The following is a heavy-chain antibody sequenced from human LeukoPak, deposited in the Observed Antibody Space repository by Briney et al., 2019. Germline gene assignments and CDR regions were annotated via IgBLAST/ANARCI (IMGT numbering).Heavy chain of an antibody. Sequence: TGGSLRLSCAASGFTFSNYWMSWVRQAPGKGLEWVANIKQDESEKFYVDSVKGRFTISRDNAKNSLYLQMNSLRTEDTAVYYCARGPSGGQFEYGGQGTLLTFSS. CDR3: ARGPSGGQFEY. V-gene: IGHV3-7*04. D-gene: IGHD2-15*01. CDR1: GFTFSNYW. J-gene: IGHJ4*02. CDR2: IKQDESEK.